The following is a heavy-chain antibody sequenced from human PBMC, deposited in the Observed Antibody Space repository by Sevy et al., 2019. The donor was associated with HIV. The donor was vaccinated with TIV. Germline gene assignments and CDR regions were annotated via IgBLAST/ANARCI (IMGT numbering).Heavy chain of an antibody. CDR1: GGSITSLY. CDR3: AGENAWGRGYS. D-gene: IGHD7-27*01. J-gene: IGHJ4*02. V-gene: IGHV4-59*08. Sequence: SETLSLTCTVSGGSITSLYWNWIRQPPGKGLEWIANIYYNGHINYNPALKSRVTLSLDTSKNQFCLSLRSVTAAETAMYYCAGENAWGRGYSWGQGTLVTVSS. CDR2: IYYNGHI.